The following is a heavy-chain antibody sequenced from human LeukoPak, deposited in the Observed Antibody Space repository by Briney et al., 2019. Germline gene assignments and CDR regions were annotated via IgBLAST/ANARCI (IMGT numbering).Heavy chain of an antibody. V-gene: IGHV3-23*01. CDR2: ISGSGDST. CDR3: AKGLSPGYSSGWYVPFDY. J-gene: IGHJ4*02. CDR1: GFTFSSYG. D-gene: IGHD6-19*01. Sequence: GGSLRLSCAASGFTFSSYGMNWVRQAPGKGLEWVSSISGSGDSTDYADSVKGRFTISRDNSKNTLYLQMNSLRAEDTAVYYCAKGLSPGYSSGWYVPFDYWGQGTLVTVSS.